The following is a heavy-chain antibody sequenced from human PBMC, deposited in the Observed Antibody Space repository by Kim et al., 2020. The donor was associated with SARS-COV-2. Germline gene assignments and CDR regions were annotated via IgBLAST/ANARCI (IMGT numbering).Heavy chain of an antibody. D-gene: IGHD2-15*01. CDR1: GFTFSSYE. Sequence: GGSLRLSCAASGFTFSSYEMNWVRQAPGKGLEWVSYISSSGSTIYYADSVKGRFTISRDNAKNSLYLQMNSLRAEDTAVYYCARELVNSNRPPTRYYYGMDVWGQGTTVTVSS. CDR3: ARELVNSNRPPTRYYYGMDV. CDR2: ISSSGSTI. V-gene: IGHV3-48*03. J-gene: IGHJ6*02.